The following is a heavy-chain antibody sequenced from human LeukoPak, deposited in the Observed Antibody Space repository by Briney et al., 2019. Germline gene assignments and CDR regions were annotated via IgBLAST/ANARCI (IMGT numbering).Heavy chain of an antibody. J-gene: IGHJ4*02. CDR2: ISISGSTI. D-gene: IGHD6-13*01. CDR1: GFTFSSYA. CDR3: ARGIAQGFDY. V-gene: IGHV3-48*04. Sequence: GGSLRLSCAASGFTFSSYAMSWVRQAPGKGLEWVSYISISGSTIYYADSVKGRFTISRDNAKNSLYLQMNSLRAEDTAVYYCARGIAQGFDYWGQGTLVTVSS.